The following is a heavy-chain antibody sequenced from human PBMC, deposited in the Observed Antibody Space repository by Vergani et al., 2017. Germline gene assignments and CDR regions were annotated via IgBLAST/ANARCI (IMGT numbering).Heavy chain of an antibody. V-gene: IGHV3-20*01. J-gene: IGHJ3*02. D-gene: IGHD3-3*01. CDR3: ARETYNFWSGYQTGEFDI. CDR1: GFTFNDYG. Sequence: EVQLVESGGRVVRPGGSLRLSCIASGFTFNDYGMSWVRQAPGKGLEWVSGINWNGDTTGYADSVKGRFTISRDNAKKSLYLQMNRLRAEDTAVYHCARETYNFWSGYQTGEFDIWGQGTMVTVSS. CDR2: INWNGDTT.